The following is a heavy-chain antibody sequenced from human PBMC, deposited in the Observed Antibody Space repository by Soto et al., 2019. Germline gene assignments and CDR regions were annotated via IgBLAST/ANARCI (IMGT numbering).Heavy chain of an antibody. J-gene: IGHJ4*02. CDR2: INAGNGNT. V-gene: IGHV1-3*01. Sequence: ASVKVSCKASGYTFTSNAMHWVRQAPGQRLEWMGWINAGNGNTKYSQKFQDRVTITRDTSASTAYMELSSLRSEDTAIYYCARARDPNWSYIPFDYWGQGTLVTVSS. CDR1: GYTFTSNA. D-gene: IGHD1-7*01. CDR3: ARARDPNWSYIPFDY.